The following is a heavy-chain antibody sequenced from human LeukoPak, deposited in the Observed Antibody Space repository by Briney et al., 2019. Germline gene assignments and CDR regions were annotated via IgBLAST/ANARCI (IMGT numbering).Heavy chain of an antibody. CDR1: GFTFNTYA. CDR3: AKTTVGYSSGRYPGWPADC. D-gene: IGHD6-19*01. CDR2: ICGSGGCT. V-gene: IGHV3-23*01. Sequence: GGSLRLSCEASGFTFNTYAIYWVRQAPGKGLEWVSGICGSGGCTYYADSVKGRFTISRDNSKNAVYLQMNSLTADDTAVYYCAKTTVGYSSGRYPGWPADCWGQGTLVTVSS. J-gene: IGHJ4*02.